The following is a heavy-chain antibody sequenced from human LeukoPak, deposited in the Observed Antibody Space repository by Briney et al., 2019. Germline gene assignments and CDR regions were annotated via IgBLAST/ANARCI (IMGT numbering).Heavy chain of an antibody. V-gene: IGHV3-66*01. CDR1: GFSVSSNY. J-gene: IGHJ4*02. Sequence: PGGSLRLSCAASGFSVSSNYMSWVRQAPGKGLEWVSVIYSSGSTYYADSVKGRFTISRDNSKNTLYLQMNSLKAEGTAVYYCAREVGAWFGSTPRYYFDCWGQGTLVIVSS. CDR2: IYSSGST. D-gene: IGHD3-10*01. CDR3: AREVGAWFGSTPRYYFDC.